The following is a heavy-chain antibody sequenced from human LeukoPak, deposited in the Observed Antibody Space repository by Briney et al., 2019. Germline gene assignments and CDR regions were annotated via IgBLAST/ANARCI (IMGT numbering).Heavy chain of an antibody. J-gene: IGHJ3*02. V-gene: IGHV3-7*01. CDR3: ATQGPVADAFDI. Sequence: PGGSLRLSCAASGFRFNTYWMSWVRQAPGKGLEWVANIKQDGNEKYYADSVKGRFTISRDNAKNSLYLQMNSLRAEDTAVYYCATQGPVADAFDIWGQGTMVTVSS. D-gene: IGHD4-23*01. CDR2: IKQDGNEK. CDR1: GFRFNTYW.